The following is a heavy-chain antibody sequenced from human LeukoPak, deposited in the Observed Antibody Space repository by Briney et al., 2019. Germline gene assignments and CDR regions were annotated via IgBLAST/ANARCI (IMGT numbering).Heavy chain of an antibody. CDR3: AEGVIAPAYFDY. D-gene: IGHD2-21*01. CDR1: GGSISSYY. J-gene: IGHJ4*02. CDR2: IYYSGST. Sequence: SETLSLTCSVSGGSISSYYWSWIRQPPGKGLEWIGYIYYSGSTNYNPSLKNRVTISVDTSKNQFSLKLSSVTAADTAVYYCAEGVIAPAYFDYWGQGTLVTVSS. V-gene: IGHV4-59*01.